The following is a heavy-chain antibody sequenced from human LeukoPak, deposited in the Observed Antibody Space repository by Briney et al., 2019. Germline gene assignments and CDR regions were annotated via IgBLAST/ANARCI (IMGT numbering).Heavy chain of an antibody. CDR3: TRLKDDVTKFDY. V-gene: IGHV3-7*01. CDR1: GFSFSRYW. CDR2: INQDVSRI. D-gene: IGHD2-8*01. Sequence: GGSLRLSCAGSGFSFSRYWMAWVRQAPGKGLEWVASINQDVSRIHYVDSVKGRFTISRDNAKSSLFLQMTSLRVEDTAVYYCTRLKDDVTKFDYWGQGTLVTVSS. J-gene: IGHJ4*02.